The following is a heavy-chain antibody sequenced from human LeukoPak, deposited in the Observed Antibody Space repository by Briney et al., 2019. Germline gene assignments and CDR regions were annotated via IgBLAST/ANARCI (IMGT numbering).Heavy chain of an antibody. CDR1: GGSISSSSYY. CDR2: INYSGST. V-gene: IGHV4-39*01. CDR3: AMHGNLLSPFGY. J-gene: IGHJ4*02. D-gene: IGHD4-23*01. Sequence: SETLSLTCTVSGGSISSSSYYWGWIRQPPGKGPEWIGTINYSGSTYYNPSLKSRVTISVDTSKNQISLKLNSVTAADTAVYYCAMHGNLLSPFGYWGQGTLVTVSS.